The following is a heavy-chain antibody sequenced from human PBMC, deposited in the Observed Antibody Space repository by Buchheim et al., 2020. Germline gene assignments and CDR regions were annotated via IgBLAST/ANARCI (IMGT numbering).Heavy chain of an antibody. J-gene: IGHJ6*03. V-gene: IGHV3-15*01. D-gene: IGHD1-26*01. Sequence: EVQLVESGGGLVKPGGSLRLSCAASGFTFSNAWMSWVRQAPGKGLEWVGRIKSKTDGGTTDYAAPVKGRFTISRDASKNTLYLQMNSLKTEDTAVYYCAKDVVWELLGYYYYYMDVWGKGTT. CDR2: IKSKTDGGTT. CDR3: AKDVVWELLGYYYYYMDV. CDR1: GFTFSNAW.